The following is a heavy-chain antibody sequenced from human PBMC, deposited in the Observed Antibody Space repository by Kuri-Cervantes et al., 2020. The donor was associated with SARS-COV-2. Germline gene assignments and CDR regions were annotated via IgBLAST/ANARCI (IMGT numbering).Heavy chain of an antibody. CDR3: ARDLGGVSGPFDY. J-gene: IGHJ4*02. Sequence: GESLKISCAASGFTVSGNYMSWVRQAPEKGLEWLSVIYTGDKTYYADSVKGRFTISRDNSKNTVYLQMNSLRAEDTAAYYCARDLGGVSGPFDYWGQGTLVTVSS. CDR1: GFTVSGNY. D-gene: IGHD3-16*01. V-gene: IGHV3-53*01. CDR2: IYTGDKT.